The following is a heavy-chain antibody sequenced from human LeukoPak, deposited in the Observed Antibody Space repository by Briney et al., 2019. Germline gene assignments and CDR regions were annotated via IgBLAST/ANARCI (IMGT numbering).Heavy chain of an antibody. CDR2: ITASGDRT. CDR1: GFIFSDYV. J-gene: IGHJ4*02. Sequence: GESLRLSCAASGFIFSDYVMIWVRQAPGKGLEWVSGITASGDRTYYADSVKGRFTMSRDNSKNTVYLQMNSLRVDDTAVYYCARRDIVVVVSASDYWGQGTLVTVSS. D-gene: IGHD2-15*01. CDR3: ARRDIVVVVSASDY. V-gene: IGHV3-23*01.